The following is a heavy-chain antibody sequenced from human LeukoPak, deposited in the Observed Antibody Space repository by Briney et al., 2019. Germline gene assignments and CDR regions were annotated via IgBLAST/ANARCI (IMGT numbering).Heavy chain of an antibody. CDR1: GGTFSSYA. Sequence: SVKVSCKASGGTFSSYAISWVRQAPGQGLEWMGRIIPILGIANYAQKLQGRVTITADKPTSTAYMELSSLRSEDTAVYYCNTYYYDSSGYRRAFDIWGQGTMVTVSS. V-gene: IGHV1-69*04. D-gene: IGHD3-22*01. J-gene: IGHJ3*02. CDR2: IIPILGIA. CDR3: NTYYYDSSGYRRAFDI.